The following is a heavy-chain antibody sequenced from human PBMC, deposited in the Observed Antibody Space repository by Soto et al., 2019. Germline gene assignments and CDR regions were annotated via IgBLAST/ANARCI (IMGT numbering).Heavy chain of an antibody. J-gene: IGHJ4*02. V-gene: IGHV4-30-4*01. CDR1: GGSISSGDYY. D-gene: IGHD3-22*01. CDR3: AREQGFMDYYDSSGYYNYFDY. CDR2: IYYSGST. Sequence: QVQLQESGPGLVKPSQTLSLTCTVSGGSISSGDYYWSWIRQPPGKGLEWIGYIYYSGSTYYNPSLKSRVTISVDTSNNQFSLKLSSVSAADTAVYYCAREQGFMDYYDSSGYYNYFDYWGQGTLVTVSS.